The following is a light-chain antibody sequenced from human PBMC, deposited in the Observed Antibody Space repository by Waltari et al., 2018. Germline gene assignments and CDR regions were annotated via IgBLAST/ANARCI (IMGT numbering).Light chain of an antibody. Sequence: EIVLTQSPATLSLSPGDRATLSCRASQSVSNYLAWYQQNPGQPPRLLIYGASNRAAGIPDRFSGSGSGTDFTLTISSLDTEDVAVYFCQQRSNWPGLTFGGGTKVEIK. CDR3: QQRSNWPGLT. J-gene: IGKJ4*02. V-gene: IGKV3-11*01. CDR1: QSVSNY. CDR2: GAS.